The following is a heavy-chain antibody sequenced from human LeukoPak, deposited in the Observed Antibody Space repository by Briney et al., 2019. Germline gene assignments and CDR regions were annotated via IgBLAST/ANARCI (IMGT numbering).Heavy chain of an antibody. V-gene: IGHV1-18*01. CDR1: GYTFTSYG. D-gene: IGHD3-22*01. CDR3: ARDRTPITMIVVALDY. Sequence: ASVKVSCKASGYTFTSYGISWVRQAPGQGLEWMGWISAYNGNTNYAQKLQGRVTMTTDTSTSTAYMELRSLRSDDTAVYYCARDRTPITMIVVALDYWGQGTLVTVSS. J-gene: IGHJ4*02. CDR2: ISAYNGNT.